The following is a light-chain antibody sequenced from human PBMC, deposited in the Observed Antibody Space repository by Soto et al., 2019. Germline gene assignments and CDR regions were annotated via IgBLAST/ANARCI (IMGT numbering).Light chain of an antibody. V-gene: IGKV1-39*01. CDR1: QSISSY. CDR3: QQSYSTPRT. Sequence: IQMTQSPSSLSASVGDGVTITCRASQSISSYVSWYQQKPGKAPKLLIFAASSLQSGVPSRFSGSRSGPDFTLTISSLQPEDFATYYCQQSYSTPRTFGQGTKVDI. J-gene: IGKJ1*01. CDR2: AAS.